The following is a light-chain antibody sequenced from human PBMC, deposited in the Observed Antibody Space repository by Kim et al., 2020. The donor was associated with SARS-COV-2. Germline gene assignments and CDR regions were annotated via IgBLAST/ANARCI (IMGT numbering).Light chain of an antibody. V-gene: IGKV1-5*03. CDR1: QSISNW. Sequence: SASVGDRVTITCRASQSISNWLAWYQHRPGKAPKLLIYKASTLESGVSSRFSGSGSGTEFTLTISGLQPDDFATYFCQQYFNYMYTFGQGTKLEI. CDR2: KAS. J-gene: IGKJ2*01. CDR3: QQYFNYMYT.